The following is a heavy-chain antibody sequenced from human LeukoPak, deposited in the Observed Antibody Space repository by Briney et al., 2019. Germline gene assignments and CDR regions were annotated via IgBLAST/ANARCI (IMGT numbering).Heavy chain of an antibody. CDR2: INPSNGDT. CDR1: GYTFTASY. V-gene: IGHV1-2*06. CDR3: ARSWYGMDV. J-gene: IGHJ6*02. D-gene: IGHD1-14*01. Sequence: GASVKVSCKASGYTFTASYMQWARQAPGQGLEWMGRINPSNGDTEYEQKFQGRVTMTRDTSISTVYMELGRLTSDDTAVYYCARSWYGMDVWGQGTTVTVSS.